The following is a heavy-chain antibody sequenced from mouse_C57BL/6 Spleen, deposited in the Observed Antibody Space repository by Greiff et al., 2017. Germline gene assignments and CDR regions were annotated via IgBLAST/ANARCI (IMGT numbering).Heavy chain of an antibody. J-gene: IGHJ1*03. CDR2: IDPSDSYT. CDR3: ARRDYGSSLSYWYFDV. V-gene: IGHV1-69*01. CDR1: GYTFTSYW. Sequence: QVQLKQSGAELVMPGASVKLSCKASGYTFTSYWMHWVKQRPGQGLEWIGEIDPSDSYTNYNQKFKGKSTLTVDKSSSTAYMQLSSLTSEDSAVYYCARRDYGSSLSYWYFDVWGTGTTVTVSS. D-gene: IGHD1-1*01.